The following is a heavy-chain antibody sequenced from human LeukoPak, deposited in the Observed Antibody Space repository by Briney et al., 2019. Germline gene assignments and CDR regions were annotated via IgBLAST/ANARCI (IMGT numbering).Heavy chain of an antibody. CDR2: IKQDGSEK. CDR3: ARGGGGSTYVFRELDY. V-gene: IGHV3-7*04. Sequence: GGSLRLSCAASGFTFSSYWMSWVRQAPGKGLEWVANIKQDGSEKYYVDSVKGRFTISRDNAKNSLYLQMNSLRAEDTAVYYCARGGGGSTYVFRELDYWGQGTLVTVSS. D-gene: IGHD3-16*01. J-gene: IGHJ4*02. CDR1: GFTFSSYW.